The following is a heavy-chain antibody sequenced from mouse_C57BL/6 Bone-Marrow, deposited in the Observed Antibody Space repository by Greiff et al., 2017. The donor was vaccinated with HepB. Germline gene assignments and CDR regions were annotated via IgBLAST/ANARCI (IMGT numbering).Heavy chain of an antibody. CDR1: GYTFTSYG. D-gene: IGHD1-1*01. V-gene: IGHV1-81*01. J-gene: IGHJ1*03. CDR3: ARWGTTVVPHWYFDV. CDR2: IYPRSGNT. Sequence: QVQLQQSGAELARPGASVKLSCKASGYTFTSYGISWVKQRTGQGLEWIGEIYPRSGNTYYNEKFKGKATLTADKSSSTAYMELRSLTSEDSAVYFCARWGTTVVPHWYFDVWGTGTTVTVSS.